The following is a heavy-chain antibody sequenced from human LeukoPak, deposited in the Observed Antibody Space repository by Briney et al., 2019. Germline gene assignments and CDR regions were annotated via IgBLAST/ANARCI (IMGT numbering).Heavy chain of an antibody. Sequence: GGSLRLSCAASGFTFSSYAMSWVRQAPGKGLEWVSVIYSGGSTYYADSVKGRFIISRDNAKNSLYLQMNSLRAEDTAVYYCAREAGRVGSYFPYYFDYWGQGTLVTVSS. CDR2: IYSGGST. D-gene: IGHD3-10*01. J-gene: IGHJ4*02. CDR1: GFTFSSYA. CDR3: AREAGRVGSYFPYYFDY. V-gene: IGHV3-23*03.